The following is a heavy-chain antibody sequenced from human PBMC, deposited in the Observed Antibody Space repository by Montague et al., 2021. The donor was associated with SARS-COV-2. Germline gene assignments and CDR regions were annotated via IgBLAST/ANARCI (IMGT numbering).Heavy chain of an antibody. J-gene: IGHJ3*02. CDR2: TYYGSSWNT. CDR1: GDSVSRNNPA. CDR3: ARGWNYAFDI. Sequence: CAISGDSVSRNNPAWNWIRQSPSRGLEWLGRTYYGSSWNTDYAVSVKSRITISLDTSKNQFSLHLNSVTPEDTAVYYCARGWNYAFDIWSQGTMVTVSS. D-gene: IGHD1-7*01. V-gene: IGHV6-1*01.